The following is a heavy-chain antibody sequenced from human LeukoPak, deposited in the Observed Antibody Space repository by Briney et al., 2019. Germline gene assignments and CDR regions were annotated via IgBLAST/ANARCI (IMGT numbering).Heavy chain of an antibody. J-gene: IGHJ4*02. CDR3: ARDISPGKDSSGYYSPPAGY. V-gene: IGHV1-18*01. CDR1: GYTFTSYG. D-gene: IGHD3-22*01. Sequence: ASVKVSCKASGYTFTSYGISWVRQAPGQGLEWMGWISAYNGNTNYAQKLQGRVTMTTDTSTSTAYMELRSLRSDDTAVYYCARDISPGKDSSGYYSPPAGYWGQGTLVTVSS. CDR2: ISAYNGNT.